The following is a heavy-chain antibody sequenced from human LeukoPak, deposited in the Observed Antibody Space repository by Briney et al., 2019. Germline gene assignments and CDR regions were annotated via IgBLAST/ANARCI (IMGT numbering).Heavy chain of an antibody. CDR1: GFTFNFYD. Sequence: GGSLRLSCAASGFTFNFYDMHWVRQAPGEGLEWVSSIGTAGDTHYPDSVKGRFTISRENAKNSFYLQMNTLGAGDTAVYYCARSPPDYASWRGYYFDDWGQGTLVTVSS. V-gene: IGHV3-13*01. J-gene: IGHJ4*02. CDR2: IGTAGDT. D-gene: IGHD3-3*01. CDR3: ARSPPDYASWRGYYFDD.